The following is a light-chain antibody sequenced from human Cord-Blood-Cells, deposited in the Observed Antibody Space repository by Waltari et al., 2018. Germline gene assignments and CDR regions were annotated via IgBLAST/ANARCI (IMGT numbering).Light chain of an antibody. CDR3: QQYGSSPR. CDR1: QSVSSSY. J-gene: IGKJ5*01. V-gene: IGKV3-20*01. CDR2: GAS. Sequence: EIVLTQSTGTLSLSPGERATLSCRASQSVSSSYLAWYQQKPGQAPRLLIYGASSSATGIPDRFSGSGSGTDFTLTISRLEPEDFAVYYCQQYGSSPRFGQGTRLEI.